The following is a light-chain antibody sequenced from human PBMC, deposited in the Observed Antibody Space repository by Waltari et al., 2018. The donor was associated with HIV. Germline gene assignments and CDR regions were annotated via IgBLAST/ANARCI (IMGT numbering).Light chain of an antibody. CDR2: EVY. CDR1: TRYISAFNF. Sequence: HSALTQPASVSGSPGQSITISCTGPTRYISAFNFFSWYQQSPGRAPNRIIFEVYSRPSGISDRVSGSKSGVTASLTISALRAEDEADYFCSSYSARGFVVFGGGTKVTVL. CDR3: SSYSARGFVV. V-gene: IGLV2-14*01. J-gene: IGLJ3*02.